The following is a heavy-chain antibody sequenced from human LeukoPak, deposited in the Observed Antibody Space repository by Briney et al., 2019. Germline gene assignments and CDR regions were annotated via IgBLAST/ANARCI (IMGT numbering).Heavy chain of an antibody. CDR2: IKQDGSEK. CDR1: GFTFSSYW. V-gene: IGHV3-7*01. Sequence: GGSLRLSCAASGFTFSSYWMSWVRQTPGKGLEWVANIKQDGSEKYYVDSMKGRFTISRDNAKNSLYLQMNSLRAEDTAVYYCARGKYYYDSTGYYPGGDYWGQGTLVTVSS. CDR3: ARGKYYYDSTGYYPGGDY. J-gene: IGHJ4*02. D-gene: IGHD3-22*01.